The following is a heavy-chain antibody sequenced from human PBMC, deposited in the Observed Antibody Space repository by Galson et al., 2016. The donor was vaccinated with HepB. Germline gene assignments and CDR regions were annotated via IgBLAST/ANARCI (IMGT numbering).Heavy chain of an antibody. CDR1: GGSFSAYY. Sequence: SETLSLTCAVYGGSFSAYYWNWIRQPPGKGLEWIGEINHSGSTNYSPSLKSRVAISVDTSQNQFSLKLSSVTAADTAVYFCALRAPSGYSYHSWGQGTLVTVSS. V-gene: IGHV4-34*01. CDR3: ALRAPSGYSYHS. J-gene: IGHJ4*02. D-gene: IGHD5-18*01. CDR2: INHSGST.